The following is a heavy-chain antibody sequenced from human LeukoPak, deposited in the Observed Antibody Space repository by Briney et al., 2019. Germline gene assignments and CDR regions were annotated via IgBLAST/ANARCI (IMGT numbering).Heavy chain of an antibody. Sequence: SGTPSLTCAVYGGSISDYYWSWIRQSPGKGLEWIGEINHSGSTKYNPSLKSRVAISIDTSKNQFSLHLTSVTAADTAVYYCARGGATPMVFRYWGRGTLVTVSS. D-gene: IGHD3-10*01. J-gene: IGHJ4*02. CDR3: ARGGATPMVFRY. V-gene: IGHV4-34*01. CDR1: GGSISDYY. CDR2: INHSGST.